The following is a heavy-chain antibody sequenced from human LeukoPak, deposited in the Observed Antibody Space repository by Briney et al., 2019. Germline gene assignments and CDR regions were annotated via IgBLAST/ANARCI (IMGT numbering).Heavy chain of an antibody. V-gene: IGHV1-2*06. CDR2: INPNNGGT. J-gene: IGHJ4*02. CDR1: GYTFTGYY. CDR3: ARGRATTISY. D-gene: IGHD1-26*01. Sequence: ASVKVSCKASGYTFTGYYIHWVRQARGKGLEYMGRINPNNGGTNYAQKFQGRVTMTRGTSISTAYMELSRLRFDDTAIYYCARGRATTISYWAQGTLVTVSS.